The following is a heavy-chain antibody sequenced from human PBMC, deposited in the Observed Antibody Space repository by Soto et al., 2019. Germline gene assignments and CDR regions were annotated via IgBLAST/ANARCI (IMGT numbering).Heavy chain of an antibody. CDR2: IYHSGST. Sequence: XATLSLTCAVSGYSISSGYYWCWIRQTPGKGLEWIASIYHSGSTYYNPSLKSRVTISVDTSKNQFSLKLTSVTAADTAVYYCARGAATVTPGWFDPWGQGIMVTVSS. CDR1: GYSISSGYY. CDR3: ARGAATVTPGWFDP. D-gene: IGHD4-17*01. V-gene: IGHV4-38-2*01. J-gene: IGHJ5*02.